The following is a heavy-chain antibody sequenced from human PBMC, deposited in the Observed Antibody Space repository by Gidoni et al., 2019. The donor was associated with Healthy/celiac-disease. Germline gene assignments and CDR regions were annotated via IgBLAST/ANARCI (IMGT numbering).Heavy chain of an antibody. V-gene: IGHV4-31*03. D-gene: IGHD3-9*01. Sequence: QVQMHEPGPGQVKPPQTLSLTCTAPGGSISSVGYYWSWIRQHPGKGLEWIGYTYYSGSTYYNPSLKSRVTISVDTSKNQFSLKLSSVTAADTAVYYCARVSVTHDIPDYWGQGTLVTVSS. J-gene: IGHJ4*02. CDR1: GGSISSVGYY. CDR2: TYYSGST. CDR3: ARVSVTHDIPDY.